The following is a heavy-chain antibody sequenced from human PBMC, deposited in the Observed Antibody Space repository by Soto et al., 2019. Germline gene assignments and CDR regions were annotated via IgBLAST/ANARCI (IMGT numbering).Heavy chain of an antibody. J-gene: IGHJ4*02. CDR3: ARDLGGYCGGDCSFDY. V-gene: IGHV1-18*01. D-gene: IGHD2-21*02. Sequence: VRHDPEKGLEWMGWISANNGNTNYAQKLQGRVTMTTDTSTSTAYMELRSLRSDDTAVYYCARDLGGYCGGDCSFDYWGQGTLVTVSS. CDR2: ISANNGNT.